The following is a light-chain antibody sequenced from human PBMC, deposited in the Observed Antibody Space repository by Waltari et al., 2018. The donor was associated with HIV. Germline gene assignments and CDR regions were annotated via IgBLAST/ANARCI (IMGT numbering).Light chain of an antibody. CDR2: EVT. V-gene: IGLV2-8*01. Sequence: QSALTQPPSAPGSLGQSVTISCTGPSSDIGAYDPVSRFQQHPRSAPKLLLYEVTRRPSTVSDRFSGSRSGSTAFLTVAGLQPDDEATYFCSSYGDSLRVLFGGGTNVTVL. CDR3: SSYGDSLRVL. CDR1: SSDIGAYDP. J-gene: IGLJ3*02.